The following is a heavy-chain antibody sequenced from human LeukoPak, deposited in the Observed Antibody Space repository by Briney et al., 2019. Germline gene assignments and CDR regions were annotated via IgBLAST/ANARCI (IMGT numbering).Heavy chain of an antibody. CDR1: GFTFSSYG. CDR2: IWYDGSNK. J-gene: IGHJ6*02. CDR3: AKGLERTRDGMDV. Sequence: GGSLRLSCAASGFTFSSYGMHWVRQAPGKGLEWVAVIWYDGSNKYYADSVKGRFTISRDNSKNTLYLQMNSLRAEDTAVYYCAKGLERTRDGMDVWGQGTTVTVSS. V-gene: IGHV3-33*06. D-gene: IGHD1-1*01.